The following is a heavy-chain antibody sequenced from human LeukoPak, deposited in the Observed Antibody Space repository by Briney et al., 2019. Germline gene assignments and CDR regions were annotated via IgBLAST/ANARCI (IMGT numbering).Heavy chain of an antibody. CDR2: ISAHNGNT. Sequence: VSVKVSCKASGYTFTSYGINWVRQAPGQGLEWMGWISAHNGNTNYAQKFQDRVTLTTDTSTDTSTTIAYMELRSLRSDDTAVYSCASWPGGGYTLVWGQGTRITVSS. CDR3: ASWPGGGYTLV. CDR1: GYTFTSYG. J-gene: IGHJ3*01. V-gene: IGHV1-18*01. D-gene: IGHD6-13*01.